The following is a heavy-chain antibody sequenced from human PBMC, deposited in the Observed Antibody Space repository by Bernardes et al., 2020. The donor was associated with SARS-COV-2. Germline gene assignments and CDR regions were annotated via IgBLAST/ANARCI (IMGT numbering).Heavy chain of an antibody. CDR3: AKDHRTSGTEYYFDY. D-gene: IGHD5-12*01. Sequence: GGSLRLSCAASGFTFSSYAMSWVRQAPGKGLEWVSAISDSGGSTYYADSVKGRFTISRDNSKKTLYLQMNSLRAEDTAVYYCAKDHRTSGTEYYFDYWGQGTLVTVSS. J-gene: IGHJ4*02. V-gene: IGHV3-23*01. CDR2: ISDSGGST. CDR1: GFTFSSYA.